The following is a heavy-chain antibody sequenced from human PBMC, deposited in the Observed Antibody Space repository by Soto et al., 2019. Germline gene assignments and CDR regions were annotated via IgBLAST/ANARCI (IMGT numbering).Heavy chain of an antibody. CDR1: GFTFGLSA. Sequence: HPWGSLRLSCAASGFTFGLSAMSWVRQAPGKGLEWVAAISGTGGAAYYADSVKGRFTISRDNSRNTLFLQMNSLRVDDTAIYHCAKPEEVVRGFDFWGLGTLVTVS. D-gene: IGHD3-10*01. J-gene: IGHJ4*02. V-gene: IGHV3-23*01. CDR2: ISGTGGAA. CDR3: AKPEEVVRGFDF.